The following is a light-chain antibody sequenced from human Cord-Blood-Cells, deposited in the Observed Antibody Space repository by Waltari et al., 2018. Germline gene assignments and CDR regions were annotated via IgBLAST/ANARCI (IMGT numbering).Light chain of an antibody. V-gene: IGKV1-33*01. Sequence: DIQMTQSPSFLSASVGDRVTITCQASQDISNYLNWYQQKPGKAPKLLIYDASNLETVVPSRFSGSGSGTDFTFTISSLQPEDIATYYCQQYDNLPYTFGQGTKLEIK. CDR2: DAS. CDR3: QQYDNLPYT. J-gene: IGKJ2*01. CDR1: QDISNY.